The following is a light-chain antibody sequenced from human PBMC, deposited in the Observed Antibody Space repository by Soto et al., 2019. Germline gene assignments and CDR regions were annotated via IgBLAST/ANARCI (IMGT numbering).Light chain of an antibody. CDR2: EVN. Sequence: QSALTQPPSVSGSPGQSVTISCTGTSSDIGNYNRVSWYQQPPGAAPKLMICEVNNRPSGVPERFSGSKSGNTASLTIFGLQAEDEADYYCSSFTTSDTYVFGTGTKVTVL. V-gene: IGLV2-18*02. CDR1: SSDIGNYNR. J-gene: IGLJ1*01. CDR3: SSFTTSDTYV.